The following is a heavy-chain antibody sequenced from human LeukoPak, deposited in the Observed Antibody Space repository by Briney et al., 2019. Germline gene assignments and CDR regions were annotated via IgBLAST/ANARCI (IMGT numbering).Heavy chain of an antibody. Sequence: GGSLRLSCTASGFSFDDYAMTWFRQAPGKGLEWVGFIRSKDYGGTTEYAASVKGRFTISRDESKNSLYLQMNSLKTEDTAVYYCARWDSGSCSDWGQGTLVTVSS. V-gene: IGHV3-49*03. D-gene: IGHD1-26*01. J-gene: IGHJ4*02. CDR1: GFSFDDYA. CDR3: ARWDSGSCSD. CDR2: IRSKDYGGTT.